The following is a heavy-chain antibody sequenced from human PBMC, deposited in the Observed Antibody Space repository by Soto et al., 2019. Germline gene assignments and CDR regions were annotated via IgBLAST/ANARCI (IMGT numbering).Heavy chain of an antibody. J-gene: IGHJ4*02. CDR1: GFSFNYAW. D-gene: IGHD3-10*01. Sequence: EVQLVESGGGLVKPGGSLTLSCAASGFSFNYAWMNWVRQSPWKGLEWVGRIKSENNGGTTDYAAPVKGRFTISRDDSEGTVYLQMNSLKAEDAAVYYCSGTEFDYWGQGTLVTVSS. CDR2: IKSENNGGTT. V-gene: IGHV3-15*07. CDR3: SGTEFDY.